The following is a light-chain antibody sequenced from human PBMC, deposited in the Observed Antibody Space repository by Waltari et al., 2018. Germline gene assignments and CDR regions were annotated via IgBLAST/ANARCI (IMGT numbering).Light chain of an antibody. Sequence: QSALTQPVSVSGSPGQSITISCTGTSSDVGGFNYVSWYQHHPGKAPKLMIYDVNKRPSGVSTRFSGFGSGNTASLTISWLQSEDDSYYYCSSYIRISASWVFGGGTKLTVL. J-gene: IGLJ3*02. CDR2: DVN. CDR1: SSDVGGFNY. CDR3: SSYIRISASWV. V-gene: IGLV2-14*03.